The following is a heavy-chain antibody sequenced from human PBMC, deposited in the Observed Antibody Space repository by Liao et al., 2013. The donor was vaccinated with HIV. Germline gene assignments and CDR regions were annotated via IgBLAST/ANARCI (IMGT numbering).Heavy chain of an antibody. D-gene: IGHD4-23*01. Sequence: QVQLQESGPGLVKPSETLSLTCTVSGGPINSFYWNWIRQPPGKGLEWIGYIYSGGTTNYNPSLNSRLTISLDTTGNQISLKLTSVTAADTAVYYCARRGGARDKLSYFFYYMDVWGEGTTVTVSS. CDR2: IYSGGTT. CDR3: ARRGGARDKLSYFFYYMDV. V-gene: IGHV4-59*01. CDR1: GGPINSFY. J-gene: IGHJ6*03.